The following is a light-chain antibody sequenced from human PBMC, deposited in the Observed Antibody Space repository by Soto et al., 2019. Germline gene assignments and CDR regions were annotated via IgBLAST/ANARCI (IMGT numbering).Light chain of an antibody. CDR2: GAS. CDR1: ENLNTN. CDR3: QQCGSSPET. J-gene: IGKJ1*01. Sequence: EIVMTQSPGTLSVSPGERATLSCRASENLNTNLAWYQQRPGQAPRLLIYGASTRATGVPARFTGSGSGTDFTLTISRLEPEDFAVYYCQQCGSSPETFGQGTKVDIK. V-gene: IGKV3-20*01.